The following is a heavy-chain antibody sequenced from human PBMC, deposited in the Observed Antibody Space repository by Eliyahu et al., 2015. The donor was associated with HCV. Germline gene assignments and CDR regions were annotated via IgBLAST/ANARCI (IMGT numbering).Heavy chain of an antibody. D-gene: IGHD3-22*01. CDR2: IIPIFGTA. CDR3: LVKGSSGLIDY. J-gene: IGHJ4*02. V-gene: IGHV1-69*01. CDR1: XGTFSSYA. Sequence: QVQLVQSGAXVKXPGSSVXVSCKASXGTFSSYAIXWVRQAPGQGLEWMGGIIPIFGTANYAQKFQGRVTITADESTSTAYMELSSLRSEDTAVYYCLVKGSSGLIDYWGQGTLVTVSS.